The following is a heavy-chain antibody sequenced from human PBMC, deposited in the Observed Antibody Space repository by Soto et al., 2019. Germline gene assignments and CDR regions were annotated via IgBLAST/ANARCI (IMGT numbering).Heavy chain of an antibody. V-gene: IGHV4-59*08. CDR2: IYYSGST. CDR1: GGSISSYY. CDR3: ARRGSGYDYNFDY. D-gene: IGHD5-12*01. Sequence: PSETLSLTCTVSGGSISSYYWSWIRQPPGKGLEWIGYIYYSGSTNYNPSLKSRVTISVDTSKNQFSLKLSSVTAADTAVYYCARRGSGYDYNFDYWGQGTLVTVSS. J-gene: IGHJ4*02.